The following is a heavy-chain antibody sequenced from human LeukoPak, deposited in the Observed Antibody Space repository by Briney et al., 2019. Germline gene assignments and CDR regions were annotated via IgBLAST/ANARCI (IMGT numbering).Heavy chain of an antibody. Sequence: PGGSLRLSCAASGFTFSSYWMHWVRQAPGKGLVWVSRINSDGSSTNYADSVKGRFTISRDNAKNTLSLQMNSLRAEDTALYYCARSPDSSGYYAYWGQGTLVTVSS. CDR1: GFTFSSYW. CDR3: ARSPDSSGYYAY. D-gene: IGHD3-22*01. J-gene: IGHJ4*02. V-gene: IGHV3-74*01. CDR2: INSDGSST.